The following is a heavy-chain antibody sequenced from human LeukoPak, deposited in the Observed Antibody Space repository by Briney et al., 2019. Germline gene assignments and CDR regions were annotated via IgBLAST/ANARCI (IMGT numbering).Heavy chain of an antibody. CDR1: GDSITNYY. D-gene: IGHD6-13*01. CDR2: THYSGST. CDR3: ARLNKIAAAGAYSYHSMDV. V-gene: IGHV4-59*01. Sequence: PSETLSLTCTVSGDSITNYYWSWIRLPPGKGLEWIGYTHYSGSTNYSPPLRSRITISVDTSKNQFSLKVTSVTAADTAVYYCARLNKIAAAGAYSYHSMDVWGQGTTVAVSS. J-gene: IGHJ6*02.